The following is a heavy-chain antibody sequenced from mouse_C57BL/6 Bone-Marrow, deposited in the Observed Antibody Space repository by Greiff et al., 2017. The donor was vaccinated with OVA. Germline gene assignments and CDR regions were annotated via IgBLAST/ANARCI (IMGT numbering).Heavy chain of an antibody. V-gene: IGHV1-20*01. J-gene: IGHJ3*01. CDR2: INPYNGDT. Sequence: EVQLQQSGPELVKPGDSVKISCKASGYSFTGYFMNWVMQSHGKSLEWIGRINPYNGDTFYNQKFKGKATLTVDKSSSTAHMELRSLTSEDSAVDYCARSRLLRGFAYWGQGTLVTVSA. CDR1: GYSFTGYF. CDR3: ARSRLLRGFAY. D-gene: IGHD1-1*01.